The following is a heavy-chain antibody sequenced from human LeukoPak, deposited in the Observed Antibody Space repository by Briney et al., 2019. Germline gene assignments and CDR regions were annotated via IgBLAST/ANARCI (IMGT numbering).Heavy chain of an antibody. CDR3: AKDPTVAATPYYFDY. D-gene: IGHD6-19*01. J-gene: IGHJ4*02. V-gene: IGHV3-74*01. CDR2: INSDGSRT. Sequence: GGSLRLSCAASGFTLSSYEMHWVRQAPGKGLVWVSRINSDGSRTGYADSVKGRFTISRDNAKNTLYLQMNSLRAEDTAVYYCAKDPTVAATPYYFDYWGQGTLVTVSS. CDR1: GFTLSSYE.